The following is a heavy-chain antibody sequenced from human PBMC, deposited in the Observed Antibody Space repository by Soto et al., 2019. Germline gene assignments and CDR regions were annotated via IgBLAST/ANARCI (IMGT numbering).Heavy chain of an antibody. CDR1: GFTVSTNY. D-gene: IGHD6-13*01. Sequence: EVQLVESGGGLIQPGGSLRLSCAASGFTVSTNYMSWVRQAPGKGLEWVSVIYSGGSTYYADSVKGRFTISRDNSKNTLYLKMNRLRAENTAVYYCASASIAAAGYYFAYWGQGTLVTVSS. CDR3: ASASIAAAGYYFAY. J-gene: IGHJ4*02. V-gene: IGHV3-53*01. CDR2: IYSGGST.